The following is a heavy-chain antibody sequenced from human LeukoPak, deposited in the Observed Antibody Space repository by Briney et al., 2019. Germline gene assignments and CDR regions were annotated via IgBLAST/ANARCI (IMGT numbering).Heavy chain of an antibody. CDR2: IHSSGNYI. D-gene: IGHD3-22*01. V-gene: IGHV3-21*05. Sequence: GGSLRLSCRASASGDDFSSHSMNWVRQAPGKGLEWISYIHSSGNYIFDAASVKGRFTVSRDNARNSLYLQMNSLRAEDTAVYFCVRLRRNSDRSGYYYYYDYWGQGTLVTVSS. J-gene: IGHJ4*02. CDR1: ASGDDFSSHS. CDR3: VRLRRNSDRSGYYYYYDY.